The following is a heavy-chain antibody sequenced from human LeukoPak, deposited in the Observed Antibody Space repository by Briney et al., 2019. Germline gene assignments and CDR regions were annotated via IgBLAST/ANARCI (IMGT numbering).Heavy chain of an antibody. J-gene: IGHJ4*02. Sequence: GASVKVSCKASGGTFSSYAISWVRQAPGQGLEWMGGIIPIFGTANYAQKFQGRVTITADESTSTAYMELSSLRSEDTAVYYCARDEVPKMATMPRDYWGQGTLVTVSS. CDR1: GGTFSSYA. CDR3: ARDEVPKMATMPRDY. CDR2: IIPIFGTA. D-gene: IGHD5-24*01. V-gene: IGHV1-69*13.